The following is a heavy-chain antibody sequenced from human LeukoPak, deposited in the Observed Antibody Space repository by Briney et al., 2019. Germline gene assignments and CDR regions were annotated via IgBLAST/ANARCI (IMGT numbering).Heavy chain of an antibody. CDR3: ARDQKMGFATLDY. CDR1: RFTFSSYA. V-gene: IGHV3-30-3*01. CDR2: ISYDGSNK. D-gene: IGHD2-8*01. J-gene: IGHJ4*02. Sequence: PGGSLRLSCAASRFTFSSYAMHWVRQAPGKGLEWVAVISYDGSNKYYADSVKGRFTISRDNSKNTLYLQMNSLRAEDTAVYYCARDQKMGFATLDYWGQGTLVTVSS.